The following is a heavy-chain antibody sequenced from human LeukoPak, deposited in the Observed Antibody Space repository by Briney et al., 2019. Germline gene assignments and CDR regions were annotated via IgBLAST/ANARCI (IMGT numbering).Heavy chain of an antibody. Sequence: SVKVSCKASGGTFSSYAISWVRQAPGQGLEWMGGIIPIFGTANYAQKFQGRVTITADKSTSTAYMELSSLRSEDTAVYYCAVRYHYDSSGYYPPFDYWGQGTLVTVSS. CDR1: GGTFSSYA. D-gene: IGHD3-22*01. CDR2: IIPIFGTA. J-gene: IGHJ4*02. V-gene: IGHV1-69*06. CDR3: AVRYHYDSSGYYPPFDY.